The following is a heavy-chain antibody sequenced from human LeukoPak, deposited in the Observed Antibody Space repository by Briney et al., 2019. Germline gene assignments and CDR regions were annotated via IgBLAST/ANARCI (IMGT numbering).Heavy chain of an antibody. CDR2: ISYDGSNK. D-gene: IGHD6-13*01. CDR1: GFTFSSYG. J-gene: IGHJ4*02. CDR3: AKDRGGIAAAGINY. V-gene: IGHV3-30*18. Sequence: PGGSLRLSCAASGFTFSSYGMHWVRQAPGKGLEWVAVISYDGSNKYYADSVKGRFTISRDNSKNTLYLQMNSLRAEDTAVYYCAKDRGGIAAAGINYWGQGTLVTVSS.